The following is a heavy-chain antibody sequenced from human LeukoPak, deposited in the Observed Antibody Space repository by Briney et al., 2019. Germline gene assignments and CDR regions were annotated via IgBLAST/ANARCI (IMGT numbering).Heavy chain of an antibody. J-gene: IGHJ5*02. V-gene: IGHV4-59*01. D-gene: IGHD3-10*01. CDR1: GGSFSGYY. Sequence: PSETLSLTCAVYGGSFSGYYWSWIRQLPGKGLEWIGYIYYSGSTNYNPSLKSRVTISVDTSKNQFSLKLSSVTAADTAVYYCARVGYYYGSGSYGLDPWGQGTLVTVSS. CDR3: ARVGYYYGSGSYGLDP. CDR2: IYYSGST.